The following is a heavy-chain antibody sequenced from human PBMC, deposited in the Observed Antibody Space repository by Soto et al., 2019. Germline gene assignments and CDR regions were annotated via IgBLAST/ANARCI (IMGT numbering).Heavy chain of an antibody. J-gene: IGHJ5*02. D-gene: IGHD3-10*01. CDR1: GYTLTELA. CDR2: RNPGSGNT. Sequence: ASAKVSCKVPGYTLTELAMHWVRQATGQGLEWMGWRNPGSGNTGYAHKFQGRVTMTRNLSISTAYMELSRLASDDTAIYYCARMASSGSLNWFDPWGQATLVTASS. CDR3: ARMASSGSLNWFDP. V-gene: IGHV1-8*01.